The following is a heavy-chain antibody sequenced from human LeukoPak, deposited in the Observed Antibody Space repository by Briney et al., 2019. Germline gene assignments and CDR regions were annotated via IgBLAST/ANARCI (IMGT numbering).Heavy chain of an antibody. CDR2: IKQDGSEK. D-gene: IGHD6-6*01. CDR3: ARGGVGYSSSSFGY. J-gene: IGHJ4*02. CDR1: GFTFSSYW. V-gene: IGHV3-7*01. Sequence: PGGSLRLSCAASGFTFSSYWMSWVRQAPGKGLEWVANIKQDGSEKYYVDSVKGRFTISTDNAKISLFLQMNSLRVEDTAVYYCARGGVGYSSSSFGYWGQGTLVTVSS.